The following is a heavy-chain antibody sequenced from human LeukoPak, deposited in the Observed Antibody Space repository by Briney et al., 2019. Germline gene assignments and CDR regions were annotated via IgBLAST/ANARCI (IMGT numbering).Heavy chain of an antibody. CDR2: IRGKANSYAT. CDR3: TRSPPRVSVWGSYRYTLYYFDY. D-gene: IGHD3-16*02. Sequence: GGSLRLSCAASGFTFSGSAMHWVRQASGKGLEWVGRIRGKANSYATAYAASVKGRFTISRDDSKNTAYLQMNSLKTEDTAVYYCTRSPPRVSVWGSYRYTLYYFDYWGQGTLVTVSS. CDR1: GFTFSGSA. V-gene: IGHV3-73*01. J-gene: IGHJ4*02.